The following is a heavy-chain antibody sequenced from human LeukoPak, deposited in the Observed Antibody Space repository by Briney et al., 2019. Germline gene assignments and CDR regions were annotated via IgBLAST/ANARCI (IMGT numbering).Heavy chain of an antibody. J-gene: IGHJ4*02. CDR3: ARGPYCSGGSCYDY. V-gene: IGHV3-21*01. CDR2: ISSSSSYI. D-gene: IGHD2-15*01. CDR1: GFTFSSYS. Sequence: GGSLRLSCAASGFTFSSYSMNWVRQAPGKGLEWVSSISSSSSYIYYVDSVKGRFTISRDNAKNSLYLQMNSLRAEDTAVYYCARGPYCSGGSCYDYWGQGTLVTVSS.